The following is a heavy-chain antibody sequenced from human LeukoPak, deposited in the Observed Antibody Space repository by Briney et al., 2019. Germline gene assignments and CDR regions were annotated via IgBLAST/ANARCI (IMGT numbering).Heavy chain of an antibody. CDR2: IYYSGST. J-gene: IGHJ4*02. V-gene: IGHV4-39*07. CDR3: ARLQGYSYGTDY. Sequence: PSETLSLTCTVSGGSISSSSYYWGWIRQPPGKGLEWIGSIYYSGSTYYNPSLKSRVTISVDTSKNQFSLKLSSVTAADTAVYYCARLQGYSYGTDYWGQGTLVTVSS. D-gene: IGHD5-18*01. CDR1: GGSISSSSYY.